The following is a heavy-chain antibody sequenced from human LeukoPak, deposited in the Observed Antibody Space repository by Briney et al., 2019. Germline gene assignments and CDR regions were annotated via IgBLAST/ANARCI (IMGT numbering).Heavy chain of an antibody. D-gene: IGHD3-10*01. Sequence: ASVKVSRKASGGAFSSYTINWVRQATGQGLEWMGWMNPNSGNTGYAQKFQGRVTMTRNTSISTAYMELSSLRSEDTAVYYCARSRRGSGSRDYYYYYMDVWGKGTTVTVSS. CDR1: GGAFSSYT. CDR3: ARSRRGSGSRDYYYYYMDV. V-gene: IGHV1-8*02. J-gene: IGHJ6*03. CDR2: MNPNSGNT.